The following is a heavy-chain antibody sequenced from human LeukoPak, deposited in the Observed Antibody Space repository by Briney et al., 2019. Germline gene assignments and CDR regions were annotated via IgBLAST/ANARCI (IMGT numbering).Heavy chain of an antibody. J-gene: IGHJ3*02. CDR1: GFTFTSFG. D-gene: IGHD3-16*01. CDR2: ISAYNGNT. Sequence: ASVKVSCKACGFTFTSFGFSWVRQAPGQGLEWMGWISAYNGNTNYAQKFQGRVTMTTDTSTSTAYMELRSLRSDDTAVYYCARALTSGSFDIWGQGTMVTVSS. CDR3: ARALTSGSFDI. V-gene: IGHV1-18*01.